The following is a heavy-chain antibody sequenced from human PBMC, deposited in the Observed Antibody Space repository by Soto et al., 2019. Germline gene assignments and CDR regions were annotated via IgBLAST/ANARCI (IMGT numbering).Heavy chain of an antibody. CDR1: GGSISSYY. V-gene: IGHV4-59*01. CDR3: ARADFFNWFDP. D-gene: IGHD3-3*01. CDR2: IYYSGST. Sequence: SETLSLTCTVSGGSISSYYWSWIRQPPGKGLEWIGYIYYSGSTNYNPSLKSRVTISVDTSKNQFSLKLSSVTAADTAVYYCARADFFNWFDPWGQGTLVTVSS. J-gene: IGHJ5*02.